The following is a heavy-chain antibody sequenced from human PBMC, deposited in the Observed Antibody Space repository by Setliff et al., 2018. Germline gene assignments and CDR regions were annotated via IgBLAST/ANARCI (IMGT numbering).Heavy chain of an antibody. CDR2: LNNDGTTI. D-gene: IGHD1-26*01. CDR3: ARDPPWELRYFDL. CDR1: GFTFSTYG. J-gene: IGHJ2*01. Sequence: GGSLRLSCAASGFTFSTYGLNWVRQAPGKGLEWISYLNNDGTTIYYADSVRGRFTISRDNSKNTLYLQMNSLRAEDTAVYYCARDPPWELRYFDLWGRGTLVTVSS. V-gene: IGHV3-48*01.